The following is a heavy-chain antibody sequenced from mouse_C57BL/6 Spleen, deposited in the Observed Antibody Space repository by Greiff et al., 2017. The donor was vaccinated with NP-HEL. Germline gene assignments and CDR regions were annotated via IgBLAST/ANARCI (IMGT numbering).Heavy chain of an antibody. J-gene: IGHJ3*01. V-gene: IGHV1-76*01. D-gene: IGHD2-12*01. CDR1: GYTFTDYY. CDR2: IYPGSGNT. CDR3: ARDDGGFAY. Sequence: VQLQQSGAELVRPGASVKLSCKASGYTFTDYYINWVKQRPGQGLEWIARIYPGSGNTYYNEKFKGKATLTAEKSSSTAYMQLSSLTSEDSAVYFCARDDGGFAYWGQGTLVTVSA.